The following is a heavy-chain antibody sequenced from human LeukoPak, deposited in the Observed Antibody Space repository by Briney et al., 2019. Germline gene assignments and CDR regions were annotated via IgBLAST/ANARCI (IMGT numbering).Heavy chain of an antibody. CDR3: ARYNSGWNDY. J-gene: IGHJ4*02. D-gene: IGHD6-19*01. CDR1: GFTFSSYG. V-gene: IGHV3-30*03. Sequence: GGSLRLSCVASGFTFSSYGMHWVRQAQGKGLEWVAVISNDGSNKYYADSVKGRFTISRDNSKNTLYLQMNSLRAEDTAVYYCARYNSGWNDYWGQGTPVAVSS. CDR2: ISNDGSNK.